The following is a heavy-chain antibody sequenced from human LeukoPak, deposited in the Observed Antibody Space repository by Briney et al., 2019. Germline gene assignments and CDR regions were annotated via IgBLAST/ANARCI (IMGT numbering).Heavy chain of an antibody. CDR3: ARLYAGSGSPHYFDY. CDR2: INPNSGEA. D-gene: IGHD6-19*01. CDR1: GYTFTAYY. Sequence: ASVKVSCKASGYTFTAYYLHWVRQAPGQGLEWMGWINPNSGEANYAQRFQGRVTMTYDTSITTAYMELSRLRSDDTAVFFCARLYAGSGSPHYFDYWGQGTPVTVAS. J-gene: IGHJ4*02. V-gene: IGHV1-2*02.